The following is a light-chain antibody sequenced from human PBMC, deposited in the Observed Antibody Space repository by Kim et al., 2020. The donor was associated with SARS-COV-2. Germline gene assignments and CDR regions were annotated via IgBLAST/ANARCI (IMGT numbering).Light chain of an antibody. Sequence: DIQMTQSPSSLSASVGDRITITCRASQTISTFLNWYQQSPGKAPKLLISAASTLYPGVPSRFSGSGSGTHFTLTLTSLQPEDFATYYCQQSDSAPLTFGGGTKVDIK. CDR1: QTISTF. CDR2: AAS. J-gene: IGKJ4*01. V-gene: IGKV1-39*01. CDR3: QQSDSAPLT.